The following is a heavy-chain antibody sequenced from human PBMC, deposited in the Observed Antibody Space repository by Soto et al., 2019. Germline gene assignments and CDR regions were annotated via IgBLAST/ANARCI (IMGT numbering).Heavy chain of an antibody. CDR2: ISYDGSNK. J-gene: IGHJ1*01. Sequence: GGPLRLSCAASGFTFSSYGMHWVSQAPGKGLEWVAVISYDGSNKYYADSVKGRFTISRDNSKNTLYLQMNSLRAEDTAVYYCANSYYYDSSGYYSGEYFQHWGQGTLVTVSS. V-gene: IGHV3-30*18. CDR1: GFTFSSYG. D-gene: IGHD3-22*01. CDR3: ANSYYYDSSGYYSGEYFQH.